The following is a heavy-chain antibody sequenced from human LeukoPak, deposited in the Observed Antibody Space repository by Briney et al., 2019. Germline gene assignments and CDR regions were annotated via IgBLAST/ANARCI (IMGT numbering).Heavy chain of an antibody. D-gene: IGHD6-13*01. CDR2: LSTDNDDT. V-gene: IGHV1-8*01. CDR1: GYTFTSHD. Sequence: ASVKVSFKASGYTFTSHDLNWVRHAPGHGLEWMGWLSTDNDDTGYAQKFQGRVTMTRDTSISTVYMELRSLTSDDTAVYYCARGGLAAETSGFDYWGQGTLVTVSA. J-gene: IGHJ4*02. CDR3: ARGGLAAETSGFDY.